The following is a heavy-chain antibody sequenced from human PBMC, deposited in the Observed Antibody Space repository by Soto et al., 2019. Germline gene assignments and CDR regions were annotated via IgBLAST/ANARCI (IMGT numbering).Heavy chain of an antibody. CDR3: ARDTAIFGVVIIVRVFGY. D-gene: IGHD3-3*01. Sequence: ASVKVSCKASGYTFTSYGISWVRQAPGQGLEWMGWISAYNGNTNYAQKLQGRVTMTTDTSTSTAYMELRSLRSDDTAVYYCARDTAIFGVVIIVRVFGYWGQGTLVTVSS. CDR2: ISAYNGNT. V-gene: IGHV1-18*01. J-gene: IGHJ4*02. CDR1: GYTFTSYG.